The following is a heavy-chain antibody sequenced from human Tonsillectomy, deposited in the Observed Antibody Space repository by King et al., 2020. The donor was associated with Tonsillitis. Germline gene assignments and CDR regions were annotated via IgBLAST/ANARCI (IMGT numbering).Heavy chain of an antibody. Sequence: QLVQSGAEVKKPGSSVKVSCKASGGTFSSYPISWVRQAPGQGLEWMGGIIPMFGTVNYAQKFQGRVTITADEFTNTGYMELSSLRSEDTAVYYCARGEEGWLQFGPFESWGQGTLVTVSS. D-gene: IGHD5-24*01. V-gene: IGHV1-69*01. CDR2: IIPMFGTV. CDR3: ARGEEGWLQFGPFES. J-gene: IGHJ5*01. CDR1: GGTFSSYP.